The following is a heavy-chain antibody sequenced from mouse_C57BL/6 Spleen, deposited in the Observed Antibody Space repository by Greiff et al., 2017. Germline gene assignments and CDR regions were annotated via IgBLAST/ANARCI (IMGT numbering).Heavy chain of an antibody. CDR1: GYTFTSYW. CDR3: ARSIYYDYDHYAMGC. V-gene: IGHV1-52*01. CDR2: IDPSDSET. Sequence: VQLQQPGAELVRPGSSVKLSCKASGYTFTSYWMHWVKQRPIQGLEWIGNIDPSDSETHYNQKFKDKATLTVDKSSSTAYMQLSSLTSEDSAVYYCARSIYYDYDHYAMGCWGQGTSVTVSS. J-gene: IGHJ4*01. D-gene: IGHD2-4*01.